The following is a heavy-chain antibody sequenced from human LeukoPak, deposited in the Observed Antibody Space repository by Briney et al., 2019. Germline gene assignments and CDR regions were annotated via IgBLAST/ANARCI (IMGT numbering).Heavy chain of an antibody. J-gene: IGHJ4*02. Sequence: PGGSLRLSCAASGFTFSTYWMSWVRQAPGKGLEWVANIKQDGSETYYVDSVEGRFTISRDSPKNSLYLQMNSLRAEDTAVYYCARGGETGSYWGQGTLVTVSS. D-gene: IGHD1-1*01. CDR3: ARGGETGSY. V-gene: IGHV3-7*01. CDR1: GFTFSTYW. CDR2: IKQDGSET.